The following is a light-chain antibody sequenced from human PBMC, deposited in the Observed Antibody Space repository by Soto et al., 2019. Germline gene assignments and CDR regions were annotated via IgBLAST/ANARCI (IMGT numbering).Light chain of an antibody. CDR2: GAS. CDR1: QSVSGSY. CDR3: QQYGSSPPLLT. V-gene: IGKV3-20*01. Sequence: EIVLTQSPGTLSLSPGERATLSCRASQSVSGSYLAWYQQKPGQAPRLLIYGASSRATGIPDRFSGSGSGTDFTLTISRLEPEDFAVYYCQQYGSSPPLLTFGPGTKVDIK. J-gene: IGKJ3*01.